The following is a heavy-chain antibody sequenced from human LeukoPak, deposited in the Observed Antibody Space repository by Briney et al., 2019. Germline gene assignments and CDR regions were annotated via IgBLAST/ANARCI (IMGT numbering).Heavy chain of an antibody. CDR1: GYSISSGYY. D-gene: IGHD6-19*01. CDR2: IYHGGRT. Sequence: SETLSLTCTVSGYSISSGYYWGWIRQTPGKGLEWIGYIYHGGRTDYNPSLKSRVTISVDTSKNQFSLKLSSVTAADTAVYYCARELSSGSELYFDYWGQGTLVTVSS. CDR3: ARELSSGSELYFDY. J-gene: IGHJ4*02. V-gene: IGHV4-38-2*02.